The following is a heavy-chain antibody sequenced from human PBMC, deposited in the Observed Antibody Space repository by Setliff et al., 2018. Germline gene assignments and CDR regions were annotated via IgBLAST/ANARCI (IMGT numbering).Heavy chain of an antibody. D-gene: IGHD3-16*01. J-gene: IGHJ4*02. V-gene: IGHV4-4*02. CDR3: ASGGGYCDFFDCFPFDN. CDR1: GGSISSSNW. CDR2: IYHSGSI. Sequence: SETLSLTCTVSGGSISSSNWWTWVRQPPGKGLEWIGEIYHSGSINYNPSLKSRVTMSVDKSKNQFSLKLSSVTAADTAVYYCASGGGYCDFFDCFPFDNRGQGFLVTVSS.